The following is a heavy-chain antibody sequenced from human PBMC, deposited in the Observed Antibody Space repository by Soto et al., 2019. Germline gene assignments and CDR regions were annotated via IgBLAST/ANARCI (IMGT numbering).Heavy chain of an antibody. CDR3: ARVPSP. CDR2: IYHSAST. V-gene: IGHV4-30-2*01. CDR1: GGSFSSGGYS. Sequence: LSLTCAVSGGSFSSGGYSWGWIRQPPGKGLEWIGYIYHSASTYYNPSLKSRVTISVDMSKNQFSLKLSSVTAADTAVYYCARVPSPWGQGTLVTV. J-gene: IGHJ5*02.